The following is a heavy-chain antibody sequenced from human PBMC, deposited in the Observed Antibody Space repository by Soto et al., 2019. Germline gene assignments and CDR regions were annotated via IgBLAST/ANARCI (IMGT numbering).Heavy chain of an antibody. V-gene: IGHV1-69*13. CDR3: ARAGFCSSTSCYYYYGMDV. D-gene: IGHD2-2*01. J-gene: IGHJ6*02. CDR1: GGTFSSYA. Sequence: SVKVSCKASGGTFSSYAISWVRQAPGQGLEWMGGIIPIFGTANYAQKFQGRVTITADESTSTAYMELSSLRSEDTAVYYCARAGFCSSTSCYYYYGMDVWGQGTTVTVSS. CDR2: IIPIFGTA.